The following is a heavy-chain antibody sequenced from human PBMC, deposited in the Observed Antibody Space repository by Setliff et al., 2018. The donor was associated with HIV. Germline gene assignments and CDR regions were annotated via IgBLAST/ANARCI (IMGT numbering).Heavy chain of an antibody. J-gene: IGHJ6*03. Sequence: PSETLSLTCTVSGVSIDKNYWSWVRRPPGKGLEWIGRVYMSGKTNYSPSLTSRVTMSADTSKNQVSLKLTSVTAADTAVYYCAKDAGVTGGLYRYYIDAWGNGTTVTVSS. V-gene: IGHV4-4*07. CDR3: AKDAGVTGGLYRYYIDA. CDR1: GVSIDKNY. D-gene: IGHD2-8*01. CDR2: VYMSGKT.